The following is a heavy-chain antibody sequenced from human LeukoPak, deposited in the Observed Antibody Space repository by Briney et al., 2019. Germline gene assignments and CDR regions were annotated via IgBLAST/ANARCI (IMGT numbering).Heavy chain of an antibody. Sequence: SETLSLTCTVSGGSISSSSYYWGWIRQPPGKGLEWIGSIYYSGSTYYNPSLKSRVTISVDTSKNQFSPKLSSVTAADTAVYYCARDRGRVDAYFDYWGQGTLVTVSS. D-gene: IGHD5-12*01. CDR2: IYYSGST. J-gene: IGHJ4*02. CDR1: GGSISSSSYY. V-gene: IGHV4-39*07. CDR3: ARDRGRVDAYFDY.